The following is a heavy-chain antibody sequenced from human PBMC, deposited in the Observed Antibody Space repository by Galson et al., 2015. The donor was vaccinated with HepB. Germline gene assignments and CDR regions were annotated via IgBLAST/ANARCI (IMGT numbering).Heavy chain of an antibody. V-gene: IGHV1-46*01. CDR3: ARRKAAAGTGNWSDP. J-gene: IGHJ5*02. CDR2: INPSGGST. Sequence: SVKVSCKASGSTFPSYYMHWVRQAPGQGLEWMGIINPSGGSTSYAQKFQGSVTMTRDTSTSTVYMELSSLRSEDTAVYYCARRKAAAGTGNWSDPWGQGTLVAVSS. D-gene: IGHD6-13*01. CDR1: GSTFPSYY.